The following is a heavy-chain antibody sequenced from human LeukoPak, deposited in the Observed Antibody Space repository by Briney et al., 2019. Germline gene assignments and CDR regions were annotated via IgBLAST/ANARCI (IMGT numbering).Heavy chain of an antibody. CDR3: ARIRDGYNYSYYFDC. J-gene: IGHJ4*02. CDR2: IYYSGST. CDR1: GGSISSGGYY. D-gene: IGHD5-24*01. V-gene: IGHV4-31*03. Sequence: SETLSLTCTVSGGSISSGGYYWSWIRQHPGKGLEWIGYIYYSGSTYYNPSLKSRVTISVDTSKNQFSLKLSSVTAADTAVYYCARIRDGYNYSYYFDCWGQGTLVTVSS.